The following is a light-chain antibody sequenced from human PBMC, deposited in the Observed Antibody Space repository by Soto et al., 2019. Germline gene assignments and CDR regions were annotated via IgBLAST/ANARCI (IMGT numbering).Light chain of an antibody. CDR2: GGS. V-gene: IGKV3-15*01. Sequence: EIVMTQSPATLSVSPGERATLSCRASQSISARLGWYQQRPCQAPRLLIYGGSNRATGVPARFSGSGSGTEFTLTISSLQSEDFAVYYCQQYNTWRSITFGQGTRLEIK. CDR3: QQYNTWRSIT. J-gene: IGKJ5*01. CDR1: QSISAR.